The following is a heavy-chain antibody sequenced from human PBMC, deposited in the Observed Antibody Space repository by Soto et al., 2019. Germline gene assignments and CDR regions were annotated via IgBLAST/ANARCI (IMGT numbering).Heavy chain of an antibody. D-gene: IGHD3-22*01. J-gene: IGHJ4*02. CDR2: ISAYNGNT. Sequence: GASVKVSCKASGYTFTSYGIGWVRQAPGQGLEWMGWISAYNGNTNYAQKLQGRVTMTTDTSTSTAYMELRSLRSDDTAVYYCARVWQASEYDSSGYYPLFDYWGQGTLVTVSS. V-gene: IGHV1-18*01. CDR1: GYTFTSYG. CDR3: ARVWQASEYDSSGYYPLFDY.